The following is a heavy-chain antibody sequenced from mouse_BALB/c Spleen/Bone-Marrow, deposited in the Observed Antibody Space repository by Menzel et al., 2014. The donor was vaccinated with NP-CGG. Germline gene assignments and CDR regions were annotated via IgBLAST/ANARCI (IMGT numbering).Heavy chain of an antibody. J-gene: IGHJ4*01. CDR3: TRGGWLAMDC. D-gene: IGHD2-3*01. CDR2: INPSNGGT. CDR1: GYTFTSYY. V-gene: IGHV1S81*02. Sequence: QLQQSGAELVKPGASVKLSCKASGYTFTSYYMYWVKQRPGQGLEWIGAINPSNGGTNFNEKFKSKATLTVDKSSSTAYMQLSSLTSEESAVYYCTRGGWLAMDCWGQGTSVTVSS.